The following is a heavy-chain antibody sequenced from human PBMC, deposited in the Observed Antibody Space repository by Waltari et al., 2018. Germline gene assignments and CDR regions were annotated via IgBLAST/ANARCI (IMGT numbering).Heavy chain of an antibody. CDR1: GGTFSSYA. J-gene: IGHJ5*02. D-gene: IGHD2-15*01. CDR3: ARDAREVVAATPCLFDP. CDR2: IIPICGTA. V-gene: IGHV1-69*13. Sequence: QVQLVQSGAEVKKPGSSVKVSCKASGGTFSSYAISWVRQATGQGLEWMGRIIPICGTANYDQKVQGRGTVTADKSTSTAYMELSSLGSEDTAVYYCARDAREVVAATPCLFDPWGQGTLVTVSS.